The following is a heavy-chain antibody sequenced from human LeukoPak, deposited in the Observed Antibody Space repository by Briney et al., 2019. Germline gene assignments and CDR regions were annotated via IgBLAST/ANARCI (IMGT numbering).Heavy chain of an antibody. J-gene: IGHJ4*02. D-gene: IGHD6-19*01. CDR1: GYTFATYY. Sequence: ASVKVSCKASGYTFATYYIHWVRQAPGQGLEWMGTINLSGGSTSYAQNFQGRVTMTRDTSTSTVYTEVSSLRSEDTAVYYCARDQGSGWYSFDYWGQGTLVTVSS. CDR2: INLSGGST. CDR3: ARDQGSGWYSFDY. V-gene: IGHV1-46*01.